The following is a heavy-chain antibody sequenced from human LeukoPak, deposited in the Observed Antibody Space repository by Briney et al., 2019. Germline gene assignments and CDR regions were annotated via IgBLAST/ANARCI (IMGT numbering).Heavy chain of an antibody. D-gene: IGHD3-10*01. Sequence: SETLSLTCAVYGGSFSGYYWSWIRQPPGKGLEWIGAIYYSGSTFYNPSLKSRVTISVDTSKNQFPLKLTSVTAADTAVYYCARVPTITFFDYWGQGTLVTVSS. V-gene: IGHV4-34*01. CDR2: IYYSGST. CDR3: ARVPTITFFDY. CDR1: GGSFSGYY. J-gene: IGHJ4*02.